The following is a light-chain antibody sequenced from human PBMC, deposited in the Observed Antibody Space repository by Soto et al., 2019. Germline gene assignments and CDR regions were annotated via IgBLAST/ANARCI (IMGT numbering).Light chain of an antibody. J-gene: IGLJ3*02. CDR3: QSYDNSLSAWV. Sequence: QSVLTQPPSVSGAPGQWVTISCTGRSSNIGAGYDVHWYLQLPGTAPKLLIYKHANRPSGVPDRFSGSKSGTSASLAITGLQAEDDADDYGQSYDNSLSAWVFGGGTQVTVL. V-gene: IGLV1-40*01. CDR1: SSNIGAGYD. CDR2: KHA.